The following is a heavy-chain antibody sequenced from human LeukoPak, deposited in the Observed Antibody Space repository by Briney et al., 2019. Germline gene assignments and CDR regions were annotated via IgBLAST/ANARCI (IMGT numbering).Heavy chain of an antibody. CDR1: GFTFSSYG. CDR2: ISYDGSNK. J-gene: IGHJ4*02. V-gene: IGHV3-30*18. D-gene: IGHD1-26*01. CDR3: AKFEGAYNY. Sequence: GGSLRLSCAASGFTFSSYGMHWVRQAPGKGPEWVAVISYDGSNKYYADSVKGRFTISRDNSKNTLYLQMNSLRAEDTAVYYCAKFEGAYNYWGQGTLVTVSS.